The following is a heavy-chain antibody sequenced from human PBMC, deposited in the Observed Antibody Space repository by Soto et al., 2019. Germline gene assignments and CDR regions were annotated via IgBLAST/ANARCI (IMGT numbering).Heavy chain of an antibody. Sequence: GASVKVSCKASGYTFTTYYMHWVRQAPGQGLEWMGIINPSGGSTSYAQKFQGRVTMTRDTSTSTVYMELSNLRSEDTAVYYCARAIAAAGTSSWFDPWGQGTLVTVSS. CDR2: INPSGGST. V-gene: IGHV1-46*03. J-gene: IGHJ5*02. D-gene: IGHD6-13*01. CDR3: ARAIAAAGTSSWFDP. CDR1: GYTFTTYY.